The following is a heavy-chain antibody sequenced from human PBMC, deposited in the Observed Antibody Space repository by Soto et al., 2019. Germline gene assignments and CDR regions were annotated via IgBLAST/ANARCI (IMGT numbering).Heavy chain of an antibody. V-gene: IGHV3-21*01. J-gene: IGHJ5*02. CDR2: ISSSSSYI. CDR3: ARDPPFHYDFWTWGWFDP. Sequence: GGSLRLSCAASGFTFSSYSMNWVRQAPGKGLEWVSSISSSSSYIYYADSVKGRFTISRDNAKNSLYLQMNSLRAEDTAVYYCARDPPFHYDFWTWGWFDPWGQGTLVTVSS. D-gene: IGHD3-3*01. CDR1: GFTFSSYS.